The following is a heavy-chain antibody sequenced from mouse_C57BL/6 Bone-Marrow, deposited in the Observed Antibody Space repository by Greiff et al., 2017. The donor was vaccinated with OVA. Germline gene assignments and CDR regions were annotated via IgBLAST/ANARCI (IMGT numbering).Heavy chain of an antibody. D-gene: IGHD2-5*01. CDR1: GYTFTDYN. CDR2: INPNNGGT. V-gene: IGHV1-22*01. J-gene: IGHJ3*01. Sequence: VQLKQSGPELVKPGASVKMSCKASGYTFTDYNMHWVKQSHGKSLEWIGYINPNNGGTSYNQKFKGKATLTVNKSSSTAYMELRSLTSEESAVYYCARRTYYSNSWFAYWGQGTLVTVSA. CDR3: ARRTYYSNSWFAY.